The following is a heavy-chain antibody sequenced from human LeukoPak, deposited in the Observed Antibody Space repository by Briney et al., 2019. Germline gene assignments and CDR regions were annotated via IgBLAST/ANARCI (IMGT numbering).Heavy chain of an antibody. V-gene: IGHV4-59*01. Sequence: PSETLSLTCTVSGGSISSYYWSWIRQPPGKGLEWIGYIYYSGSTNYNPSLKSRVTISVDTSKNQFSLKLSSVTAADTAVYYCARFIVVVEENWFDPWGQGTLVTVSS. CDR2: IYYSGST. CDR1: GGSISSYY. D-gene: IGHD2-15*01. CDR3: ARFIVVVEENWFDP. J-gene: IGHJ5*02.